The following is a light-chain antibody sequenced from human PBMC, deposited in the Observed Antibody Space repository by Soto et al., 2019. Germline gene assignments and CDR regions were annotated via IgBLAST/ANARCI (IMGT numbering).Light chain of an antibody. CDR2: DAS. Sequence: DLQMTQSPSILSASVGDRVTIACRASQSIRRWLAWYQQKPGKAPKLLIFDASTLESGVPSWFSGRGSETEFTLTISSLQPEDSETYYCLQDRSHFWTFGQGTKVDIK. J-gene: IGKJ1*01. V-gene: IGKV1-5*01. CDR1: QSIRRW. CDR3: LQDRSHFWT.